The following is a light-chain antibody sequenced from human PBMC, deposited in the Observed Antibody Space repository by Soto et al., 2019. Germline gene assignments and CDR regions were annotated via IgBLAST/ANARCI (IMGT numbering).Light chain of an antibody. J-gene: IGKJ1*01. CDR2: DTS. CDR3: QTYDSSRT. CDR1: QSISSSY. V-gene: IGKV3-20*01. Sequence: IVLTQSPGTLSLSPGERATLSCRASQSISSSYLAWYQQKPGQAPRLLIYDTSSRATGISDRFSGSGSGTDFTLAISRLEPEDFAMYYCQTYDSSRTFGQGTKVDIK.